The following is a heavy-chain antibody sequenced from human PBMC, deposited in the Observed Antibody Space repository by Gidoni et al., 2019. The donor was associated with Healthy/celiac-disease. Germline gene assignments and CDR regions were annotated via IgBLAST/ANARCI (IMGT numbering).Heavy chain of an antibody. V-gene: IGHV3-23*01. D-gene: IGHD1-26*01. J-gene: IGHJ4*02. CDR1: GFTFSSYA. Sequence: EVQLLESGGGLVQPGGSLRLSCAASGFTFSSYAMSGVRQAPGKGLEWVSAISGSGGSTYYADSVKGRFTISRDNSKNTLYLQMNSLRAEDTAVYYCAKSPPSIVGATKTQRPDYWGQGTLVTVSS. CDR2: ISGSGGST. CDR3: AKSPPSIVGATKTQRPDY.